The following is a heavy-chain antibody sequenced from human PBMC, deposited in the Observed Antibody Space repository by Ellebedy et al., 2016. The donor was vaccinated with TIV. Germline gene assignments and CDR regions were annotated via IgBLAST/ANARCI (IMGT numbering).Heavy chain of an antibody. J-gene: IGHJ4*02. D-gene: IGHD3-22*01. Sequence: GESLKISXAASGFTFSSYAMSWVRQGPGKGLEWVSAISGTGGSAYYADSVKGRFTISRDNSKNTLYLQMNSLRAEDTAVYYCARDLGTMIVVVTAFDYWGQGTLVTVSS. CDR2: ISGTGGSA. CDR1: GFTFSSYA. CDR3: ARDLGTMIVVVTAFDY. V-gene: IGHV3-23*01.